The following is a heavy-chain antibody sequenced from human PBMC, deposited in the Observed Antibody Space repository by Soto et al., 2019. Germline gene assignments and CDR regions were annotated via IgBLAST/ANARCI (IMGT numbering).Heavy chain of an antibody. D-gene: IGHD3-10*01. V-gene: IGHV3-9*01. CDR1: GFTFDDYA. CDR2: ISWHSETV. Sequence: SLRLSCAASGFTFDDYAMHWVRQAPGEGLEWASGISWHSETVGYADSVKGRFTISRDNAKTSLYLQMNSLRPEDTALYYCVKDMVGGVGSDYGMDVWGQGTTVTVSS. J-gene: IGHJ6*02. CDR3: VKDMVGGVGSDYGMDV.